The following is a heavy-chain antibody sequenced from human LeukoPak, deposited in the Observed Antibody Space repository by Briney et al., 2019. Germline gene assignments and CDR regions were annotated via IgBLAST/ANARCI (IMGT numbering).Heavy chain of an antibody. D-gene: IGHD3-3*01. Sequence: GGSLRLSCAASGFTFSGYAMSWVRQAPGKGLEWVSAISGSGGSTYYADSVKGRFSISRDNSKNTLYLQMNSLRAEDTAVYYCAKDRYDFWSGYYTLYYYYYGMDVWGQGTTVTVSS. V-gene: IGHV3-23*01. CDR1: GFTFSGYA. J-gene: IGHJ6*02. CDR3: AKDRYDFWSGYYTLYYYYYGMDV. CDR2: ISGSGGST.